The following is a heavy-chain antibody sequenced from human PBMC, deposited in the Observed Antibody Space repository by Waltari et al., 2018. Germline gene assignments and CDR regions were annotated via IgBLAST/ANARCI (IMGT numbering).Heavy chain of an antibody. V-gene: IGHV4-31*03. CDR2: IYYSGST. CDR3: ARDLGGYYSD. D-gene: IGHD3-22*01. Sequence: KESGPTLVKPTQTLTLTCTFSGFSLSTSGVGVGWIRQPPGKALEWIGYIYYSGSTYYNPSLKSRVTISVDTSKNQFSLKLSSVTAADTAVYYCARDLGGYYSDWGQGTLVTVSS. CDR1: GFSLSTSGVG. J-gene: IGHJ4*02.